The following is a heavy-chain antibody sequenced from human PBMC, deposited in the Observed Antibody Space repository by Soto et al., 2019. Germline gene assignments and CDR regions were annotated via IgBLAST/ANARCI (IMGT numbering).Heavy chain of an antibody. CDR1: GFTLSNYW. V-gene: IGHV3-74*01. CDR2: IDSDGSRI. D-gene: IGHD2-15*01. J-gene: IGHJ4*02. CDR3: VRTSLVVAVATREDF. Sequence: EVQLVESGGGLVKPGESLRLSCAASGFTLSNYWMPWVRQAPGKGRVWVSRIDSDGSRITYADFVKGRFTISRDNAKNTVYLHMNSLTAEDTAVYYCVRTSLVVAVATREDFWGQGTLVTVSS.